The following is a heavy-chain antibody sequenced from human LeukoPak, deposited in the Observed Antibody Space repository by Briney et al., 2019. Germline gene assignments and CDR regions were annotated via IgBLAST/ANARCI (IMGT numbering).Heavy chain of an antibody. CDR1: GFTFSSYE. CDR3: ARASGQWLVEPHFDY. CDR2: ISSSGSTI. J-gene: IGHJ4*02. D-gene: IGHD6-19*01. Sequence: GGSLRLSCAASGFTFSSYEMNWVRQAPGKGLEWVSYISSSGSTIYYADSVKGRFTISRDNAKNSLYLQMNSLRAEDTAVYYCARASGQWLVEPHFDYWGQGTLATVSS. V-gene: IGHV3-48*03.